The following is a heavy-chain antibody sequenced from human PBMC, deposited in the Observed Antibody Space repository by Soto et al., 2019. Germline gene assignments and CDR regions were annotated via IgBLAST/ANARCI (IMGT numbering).Heavy chain of an antibody. D-gene: IGHD3-10*01. CDR3: ATDHYGSAIYGMDV. Sequence: EVQLVESGGGLVQPGRSLRLSCAASGFSFEDYAMHWVRQAPGKCLEWVSGIAWNSDIIGYADSVKGRFTISRDNGKNSLYLPMNRLRPEDTALYYCATDHYGSAIYGMDVWGQGTTVTVSS. CDR2: IAWNSDII. CDR1: GFSFEDYA. J-gene: IGHJ6*02. V-gene: IGHV3-9*01.